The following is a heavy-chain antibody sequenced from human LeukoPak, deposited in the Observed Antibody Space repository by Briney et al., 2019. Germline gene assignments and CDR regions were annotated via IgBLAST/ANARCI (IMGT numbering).Heavy chain of an antibody. CDR1: GFTFSSYG. D-gene: IGHD3-22*01. V-gene: IGHV3-30*18. J-gene: IGHJ4*02. CDR3: AKDQGYDSSGPYDY. Sequence: GSLRLSCAASGFTFSSYGMHWVRQAPGKGLEWVAVISYDGSNKYYADSVKGRFTISRDNSKNTLYLQMNSLRAEDTAVYYCAKDQGYDSSGPYDYWGQGTLVTVSS. CDR2: ISYDGSNK.